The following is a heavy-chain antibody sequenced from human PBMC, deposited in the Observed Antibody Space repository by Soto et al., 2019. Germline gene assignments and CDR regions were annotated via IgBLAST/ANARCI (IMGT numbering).Heavy chain of an antibody. V-gene: IGHV3-13*01. CDR3: ARGGIAARPYYYYGMDV. CDR1: GFTFSSYD. Sequence: GESLKISCAASGFTFSSYDMHWVRQATGKGLEWVSAIGTAGDTYYPGSVKGRFTISRENAKNSLYLQMNSLRAGDTAVYYCARGGIAARPYYYYGMDVWGQGTTVTVSS. D-gene: IGHD6-6*01. J-gene: IGHJ6*02. CDR2: IGTAGDT.